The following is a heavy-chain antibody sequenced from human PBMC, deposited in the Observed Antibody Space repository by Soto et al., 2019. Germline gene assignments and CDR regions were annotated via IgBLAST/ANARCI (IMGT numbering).Heavy chain of an antibody. Sequence: SETLSLTCSVSGGSITTSNYCWGWIRQPPGKGLEWIASIHYTGSTYYNPSLKSRVTISVDTSKNQFPLKLSSVTAADTAVYYCARLDGNSADYYYGMDVWGQGTTVTVSS. CDR2: IHYTGST. D-gene: IGHD6-19*01. CDR1: GGSITTSNYC. V-gene: IGHV4-39*01. CDR3: ARLDGNSADYYYGMDV. J-gene: IGHJ6*02.